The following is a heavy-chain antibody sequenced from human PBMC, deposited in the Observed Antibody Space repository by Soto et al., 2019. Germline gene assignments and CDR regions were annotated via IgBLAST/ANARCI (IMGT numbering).Heavy chain of an antibody. V-gene: IGHV3-13*04. CDR1: GFAVSSKY. D-gene: IGHD4-17*01. J-gene: IGHJ4*02. CDR2: IGTAGDT. CDR3: ARGPQNLDYGDLNYYFDY. Sequence: GGSLRLSCAASGFAVSSKYMTWVRQAPGKGLEWVSAIGTAGDTYYPGSVKGRFTISRENAKNSLYLQMNSLRAGDTAVYYCARGPQNLDYGDLNYYFDYWGQGTLVTVSS.